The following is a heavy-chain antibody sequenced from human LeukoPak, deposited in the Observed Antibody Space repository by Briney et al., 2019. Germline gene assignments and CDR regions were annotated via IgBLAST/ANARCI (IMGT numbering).Heavy chain of an antibody. CDR3: ARSRDGYNGLFDP. Sequence: GGSLRLSCAVSGFTVSSNYMSWVRQAPGKGLEWVSAIYSGGSTYYADSVRGRFTISRDNSKNTLYLQMNSLRAEDTAVYYCARSRDGYNGLFDPWGQGTLVTVSS. CDR2: IYSGGST. CDR1: GFTVSSNY. J-gene: IGHJ5*02. D-gene: IGHD5-24*01. V-gene: IGHV3-53*01.